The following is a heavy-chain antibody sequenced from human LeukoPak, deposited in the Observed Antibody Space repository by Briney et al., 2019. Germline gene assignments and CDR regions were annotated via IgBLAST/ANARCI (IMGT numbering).Heavy chain of an antibody. CDR2: IYTSGST. CDR3: ARESPIGWYFDY. Sequence: SETLSLTCTVSGGSSSSYYWSWIRQPAGKGLEWIGRIYTSGSTNYNPSLKSRVTMSVDTSKNQFSLKLSSVTAADTAVCYCARESPIGWYFDYWGQGTLVTVSS. V-gene: IGHV4-4*07. J-gene: IGHJ4*02. D-gene: IGHD2-15*01. CDR1: GGSSSSYY.